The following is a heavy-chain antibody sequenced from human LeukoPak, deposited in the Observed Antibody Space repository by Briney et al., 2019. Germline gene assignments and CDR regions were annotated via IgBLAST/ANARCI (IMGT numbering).Heavy chain of an antibody. V-gene: IGHV4-61*02. Sequence: SQTLSLTCTVSGGSISSGSYYWSWIRQPAGKGLEWIGRINTSGSTNYNPSLKSRVTISVDTSKNQFSLKLSSVTAADTAVYYCANIQSYYFGLDVWGQGTTVTVSS. CDR1: GGSISSGSYY. J-gene: IGHJ6*02. CDR2: INTSGST. CDR3: ANIQSYYFGLDV. D-gene: IGHD4-11*01.